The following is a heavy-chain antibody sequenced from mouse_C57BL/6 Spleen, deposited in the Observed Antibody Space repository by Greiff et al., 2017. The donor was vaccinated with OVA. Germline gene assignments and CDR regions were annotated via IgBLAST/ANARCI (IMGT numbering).Heavy chain of an antibody. CDR2: ISDGGSYT. CDR1: GFTFSSYA. V-gene: IGHV5-4*01. CDR3: ARDQNDYYWYLDV. J-gene: IGHJ1*03. Sequence: EVQRVESGGGLVKPGGSLKLSCAASGFTFSSYAMSWVRQTPEKRLEWVATISDGGSYTYYPDNVKGRFTISRDNAKNNLYLQMSHLKSEDTAMYYCARDQNDYYWYLDVWGTGTTVTVSS. D-gene: IGHD2-4*01.